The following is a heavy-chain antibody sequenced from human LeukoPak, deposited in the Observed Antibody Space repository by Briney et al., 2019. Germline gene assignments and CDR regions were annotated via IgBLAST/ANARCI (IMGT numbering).Heavy chain of an antibody. CDR1: GFTFSSYW. V-gene: IGHV3-74*01. J-gene: IGHJ5*02. CDR2: IDIDGSST. CDR3: ARDRPHNWFDP. Sequence: PGGSLRLSCAASGFTFSSYWMHRVRQAPGKGLVWVSRIDIDGSSTTYADSVKGRFTISRDNAKNTLYLQMNNLRAEDTAVYYCARDRPHNWFDPWGQGTLVTVSS.